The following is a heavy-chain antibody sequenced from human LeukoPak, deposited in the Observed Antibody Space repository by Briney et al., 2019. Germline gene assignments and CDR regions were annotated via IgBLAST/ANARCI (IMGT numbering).Heavy chain of an antibody. V-gene: IGHV3-23*01. Sequence: GGSLRLSRAASGFTFSSYAMSWVRQAPGKGLEWVSAISGSGGSTYYADSVKGRFTISRDNSKNTLYLQMNSLRAEDTAVYYCATTSYYDSSGYYYYWGQGTLVTVSS. D-gene: IGHD3-22*01. CDR3: ATTSYYDSSGYYYY. CDR1: GFTFSSYA. CDR2: ISGSGGST. J-gene: IGHJ4*02.